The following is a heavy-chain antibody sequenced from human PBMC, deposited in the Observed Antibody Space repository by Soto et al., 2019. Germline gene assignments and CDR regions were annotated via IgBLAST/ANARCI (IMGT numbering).Heavy chain of an antibody. CDR3: ATLTKYDILTGFYPC. J-gene: IGHJ4*02. CDR2: IYSDGST. Sequence: GGSLRLSCVASGFTVDSNSISWVRQAPGKGLEWVSVIYSDGSTYYADSVKGRFIISRDNSNNTLYFQMNSLRAEDTAVYYCATLTKYDILTGFYPCWGQGTLVTVSS. CDR1: GFTVDSNS. D-gene: IGHD3-9*01. V-gene: IGHV3-66*01.